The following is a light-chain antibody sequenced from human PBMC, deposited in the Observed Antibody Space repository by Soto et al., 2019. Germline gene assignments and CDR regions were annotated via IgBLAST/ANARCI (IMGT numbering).Light chain of an antibody. Sequence: QSALTQPPSVSAAPGQKVTIPCSGGSSNIGSNDVCWYQQVPGTAPKVLIYDNNKRPSGIPDRFSGSKSGTSATLGISGLQTGDEADYYCGKWHSDSYVFGSGTKVTVL. CDR3: GKWHSDSYV. CDR2: DNN. J-gene: IGLJ1*01. V-gene: IGLV1-51*01. CDR1: SSNIGSND.